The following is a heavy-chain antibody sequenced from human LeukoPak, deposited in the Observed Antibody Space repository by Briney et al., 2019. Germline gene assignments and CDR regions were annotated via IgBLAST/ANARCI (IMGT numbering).Heavy chain of an antibody. Sequence: PSQTLSLTCTVSGGSISSGGYYWSWIRQHPGKGLEWIGYIYYSGSTYYNPSLKSRVTISVDTSKNQFSLKLSSVTAADTAVYYCAREREEVVITESNGYFDYWGQGTLVTVSS. J-gene: IGHJ4*02. D-gene: IGHD3-22*01. CDR3: AREREEVVITESNGYFDY. CDR1: GGSISSGGYY. CDR2: IYYSGST. V-gene: IGHV4-31*03.